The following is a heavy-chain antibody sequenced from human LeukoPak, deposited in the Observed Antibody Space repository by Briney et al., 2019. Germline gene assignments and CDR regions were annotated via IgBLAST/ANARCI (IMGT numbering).Heavy chain of an antibody. Sequence: GGSLRLSCAASGFTFSSYAMSWVRQAPGKGLEWVSTISGSGGSTYSADSVKGRFTISRDNSKNTLYLQMNSLRAEDTAVYYCAKNFRDYDSYYYYMDVWGKGTTVTVSS. CDR3: AKNFRDYDSYYYYMDV. V-gene: IGHV3-23*01. J-gene: IGHJ6*03. CDR2: ISGSGGST. D-gene: IGHD3-3*01. CDR1: GFTFSSYA.